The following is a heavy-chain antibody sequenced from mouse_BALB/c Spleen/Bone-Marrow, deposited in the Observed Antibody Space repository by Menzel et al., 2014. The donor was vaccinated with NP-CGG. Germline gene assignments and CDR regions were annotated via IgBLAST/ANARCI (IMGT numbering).Heavy chain of an antibody. CDR3: ARHNYDETRFAY. D-gene: IGHD2-4*01. J-gene: IGHJ3*01. CDR1: GFTFSDYY. V-gene: IGHV5-12*02. Sequence: EVQLVESGGGLVQPGGSLKLSCATSGFTFSDYYMYWVRRTPEKRLEWVAYISNGGGSTYYPDTVKGRFTISRDNAKNTLYLQMSRLKSEDTAMYYCARHNYDETRFAYWGQGTLVTVSA. CDR2: ISNGGGST.